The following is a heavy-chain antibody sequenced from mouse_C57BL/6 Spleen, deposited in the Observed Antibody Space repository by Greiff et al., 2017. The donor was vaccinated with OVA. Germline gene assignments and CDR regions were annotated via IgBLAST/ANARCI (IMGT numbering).Heavy chain of an antibody. CDR1: GYTFTDYE. D-gene: IGHD1-1*01. J-gene: IGHJ4*01. CDR3: TRRNYYGRGYAMDY. CDR2: IDPETGGT. Sequence: VQLQQSGAELVRPGASVTLSCKASGYTFTDYEMHWVKQTPVHGLEWIGAIDPETGGTAYNEKFKGKATLTADKSSSTAYMELRSLTSEDSAVYYCTRRNYYGRGYAMDYWGQGTSVTVSS. V-gene: IGHV1-15*01.